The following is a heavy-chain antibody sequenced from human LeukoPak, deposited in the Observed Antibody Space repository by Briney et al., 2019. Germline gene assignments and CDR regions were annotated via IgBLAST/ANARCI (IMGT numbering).Heavy chain of an antibody. CDR1: GGSINSYY. V-gene: IGHV4-59*01. CDR2: IYYSGST. D-gene: IGHD3-10*01. J-gene: IGHJ5*02. Sequence: PSETLSLTCTVSGGSINSYYWSWIRQPPGKGLEWIGYIYYSGSTNYNPSLKSRVTISVDTSKNQLSLKLSSVTTADTAVYYCARGPYGSGISNWFDPWGQGTLVIVSS. CDR3: ARGPYGSGISNWFDP.